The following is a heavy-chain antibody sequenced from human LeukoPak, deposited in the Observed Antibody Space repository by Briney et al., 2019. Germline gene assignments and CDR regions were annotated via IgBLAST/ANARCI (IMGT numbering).Heavy chain of an antibody. J-gene: IGHJ4*02. CDR1: GVSISSSSYY. CDR3: ARETTVTTYYFDY. V-gene: IGHV4-39*07. D-gene: IGHD4-17*01. Sequence: PSETLSLTCTVSGVSISSSSYYWGWIRQPPGKGLEWIGSIFYSGSTYYNPSLKSRVTISVDTSKNQFSLKLSSVTAADTAVYYCARETTVTTYYFDYWGQGTLVTVSS. CDR2: IFYSGST.